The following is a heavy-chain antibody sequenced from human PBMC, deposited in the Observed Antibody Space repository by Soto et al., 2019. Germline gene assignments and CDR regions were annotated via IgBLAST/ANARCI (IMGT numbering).Heavy chain of an antibody. CDR3: ARDYSSSWLDYYYYGMDV. CDR2: IIPIFCTA. V-gene: IGHV1-69*13. Sequence: AVKVSCKASGGTFSSYAISWVRQAPGQGLEWMGGIIPIFCTANYAQKFQGRVTITADESTSTAYMELSSLRSEDTAVYYCARDYSSSWLDYYYYGMDVWGQGTTVTVSS. D-gene: IGHD6-13*01. CDR1: GGTFSSYA. J-gene: IGHJ6*02.